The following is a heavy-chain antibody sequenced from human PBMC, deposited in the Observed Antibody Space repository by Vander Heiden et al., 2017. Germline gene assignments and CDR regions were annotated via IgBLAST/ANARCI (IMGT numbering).Heavy chain of an antibody. J-gene: IGHJ4*02. V-gene: IGHV1-2*02. CDR3: ARDRVLRYFDWLGGVGY. CDR2: INPNSGGT. Sequence: QVQLVQSGAEVKKPGASVKVSCKASGYTFTGHYMHWVRQAPGQGLEWMGWINPNSGGTNYAQKLQGRVTMTRDTSISTAYMELSRLRSDDTAVYYCARDRVLRYFDWLGGVGYRGQGTLVTVSS. CDR1: GYTFTGHY. D-gene: IGHD3-9*01.